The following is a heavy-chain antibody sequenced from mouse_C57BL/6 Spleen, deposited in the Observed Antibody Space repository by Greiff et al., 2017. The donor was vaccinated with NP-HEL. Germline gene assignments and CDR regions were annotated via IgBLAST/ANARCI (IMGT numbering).Heavy chain of an antibody. CDR3: ARDSNYWYFDV. CDR2: ISHGGSYT. Sequence: EVKLMESGGGLVKPGGSLKLSCAASGFTFSSYAMSWVRQTPEKRLEWVATISHGGSYTYYPDNVKGRFTISRDNAKNNLYLQMSHLKSEDTAMYYCARDSNYWYFDVWGTGTTVTVSS. D-gene: IGHD2-5*01. J-gene: IGHJ1*03. V-gene: IGHV5-4*01. CDR1: GFTFSSYA.